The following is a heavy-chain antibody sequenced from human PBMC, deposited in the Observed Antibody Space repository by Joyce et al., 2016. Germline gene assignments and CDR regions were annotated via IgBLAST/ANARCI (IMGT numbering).Heavy chain of an antibody. J-gene: IGHJ3*02. V-gene: IGHV3-33*01. CDR3: ARGVLEWFGAFDI. Sequence: QVQLVESGGGVVQPGRSLRLSCAASGFTFRSYGMQWVRQAPGKGVEWVAVIWYDGSNKYYADSIKGRFTISRDNYKNTLYLQMDSLRAEDTAVYYCARGVLEWFGAFDIWGQGTMVTVSS. CDR2: IWYDGSNK. D-gene: IGHD3-3*01. CDR1: GFTFRSYG.